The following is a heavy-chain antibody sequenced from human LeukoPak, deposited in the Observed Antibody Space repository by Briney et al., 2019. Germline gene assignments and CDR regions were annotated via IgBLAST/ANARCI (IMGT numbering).Heavy chain of an antibody. CDR1: GGTFSSYV. D-gene: IGHD5-12*01. Sequence: ASVKVSCKASGGTFSSYVISWVRQAPGQGLEWMGGIIPIFGTANYAQKFQGRVTITADESTSTAYMELSSLRSEDTAVYYCAKDSGYDQVGDPGLDYWGQGTLVTVSS. V-gene: IGHV1-69*01. CDR3: AKDSGYDQVGDPGLDY. CDR2: IIPIFGTA. J-gene: IGHJ4*02.